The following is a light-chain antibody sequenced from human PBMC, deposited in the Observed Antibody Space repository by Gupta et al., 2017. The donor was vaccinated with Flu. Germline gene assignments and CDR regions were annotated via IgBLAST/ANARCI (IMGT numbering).Light chain of an antibody. V-gene: IGKV3-15*01. Sequence: EIVMTQSPATLSVSPGERATLSCRASQSVSSNLAWYQQKPGQAPRLLIYGASTRATGIPARFSGSGCGTEFTLTISSRQSEDFAVYDCQQHNYGQPLTFGGGTKVEIK. CDR2: GAS. J-gene: IGKJ4*01. CDR1: QSVSSN. CDR3: QQHNYGQPLT.